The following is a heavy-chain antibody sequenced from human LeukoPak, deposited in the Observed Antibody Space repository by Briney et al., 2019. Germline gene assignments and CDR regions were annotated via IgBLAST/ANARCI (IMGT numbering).Heavy chain of an antibody. CDR2: ISGSGGST. CDR1: GFIFSSYA. D-gene: IGHD3-22*01. Sequence: GGSLRLSCAASGFIFSSYAMSWVRQAPGKGLEWVSDISGSGGSTYYADSVKGRFTISRDNSKNTLYLQMNSLRAEDTAVYYCAKSSGYQPRYFDYWGQGTLVTVSS. CDR3: AKSSGYQPRYFDY. V-gene: IGHV3-23*01. J-gene: IGHJ4*02.